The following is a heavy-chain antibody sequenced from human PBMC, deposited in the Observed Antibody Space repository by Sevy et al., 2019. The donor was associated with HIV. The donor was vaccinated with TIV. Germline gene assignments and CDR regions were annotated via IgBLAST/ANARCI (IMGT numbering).Heavy chain of an antibody. Sequence: GGSLRLSCAASGFTFSSYSMNWVRQAPGKGLEWVSSISSSSSYIYYADSVKGRFTISRDNAKNSLYLQMNSLRAEDTAVYYCARVVRWGGSIRLEDCTNGVCYMAEIDYWGQGTLVTVSS. J-gene: IGHJ4*02. D-gene: IGHD2-8*01. CDR1: GFTFSSYS. CDR2: ISSSSSYI. CDR3: ARVVRWGGSIRLEDCTNGVCYMAEIDY. V-gene: IGHV3-21*01.